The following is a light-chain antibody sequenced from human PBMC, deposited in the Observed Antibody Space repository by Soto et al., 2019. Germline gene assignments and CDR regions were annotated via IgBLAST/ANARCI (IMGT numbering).Light chain of an antibody. CDR2: EVI. CDR1: SSDVGKYNR. J-gene: IGLJ1*01. Sequence: QSSLTQPPSVSGSPGQSVTISGTGTSSDVGKYNRVSWYQQPPGTAPKLIIYEVINRPSGVPARFSGSKSGNTASLTISGLQAEDEADYYCSSYMSTSRYVFGAGTKVTV. V-gene: IGLV2-18*02. CDR3: SSYMSTSRYV.